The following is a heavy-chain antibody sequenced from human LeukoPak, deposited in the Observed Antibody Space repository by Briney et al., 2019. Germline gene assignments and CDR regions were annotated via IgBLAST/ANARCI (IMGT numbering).Heavy chain of an antibody. CDR1: GGTFSSYA. J-gene: IGHJ4*02. V-gene: IGHV1-69*05. Sequence: SVKVSCKASGGTFSSYAISWVRQAPGQGLEWMGRIIPIYGTANYAQKFQGRVTITTDESTSTAYMELSSLRSEDTAVYYCARDGYGGYVAHFDYWGQGTLVTVSA. CDR3: ARDGYGGYVAHFDY. D-gene: IGHD4-17*01. CDR2: IIPIYGTA.